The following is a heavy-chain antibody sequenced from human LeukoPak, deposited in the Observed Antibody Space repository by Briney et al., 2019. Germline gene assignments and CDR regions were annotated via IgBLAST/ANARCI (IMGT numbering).Heavy chain of an antibody. D-gene: IGHD3-16*01. CDR3: ARYEDYYYNMDV. V-gene: IGHV4-30-4*08. CDR1: GGSISSGDYY. Sequence: SETLSLTCTVSGGSISSGDYYWSWIRQPPGKGLEWIGYIYYSGTTYYNPSLKSRVTISVDTSKNQFSPKLSSVTAADTAVYYCARYEDYYYNMDVWGKGTTVTVSS. CDR2: IYYSGTT. J-gene: IGHJ6*03.